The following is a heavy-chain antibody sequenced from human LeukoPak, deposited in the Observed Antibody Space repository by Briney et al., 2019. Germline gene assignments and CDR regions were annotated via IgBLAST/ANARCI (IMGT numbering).Heavy chain of an antibody. CDR3: ARGSGITGTDY. D-gene: IGHD1-20*01. V-gene: IGHV3-13*01. CDR1: GFTFSSYD. CDR2: IGTAGDT. J-gene: IGHJ4*02. Sequence: GGSLRLSCAASGFTFSSYDMHWVRQATGKGLEWVSAIGTAGDTYYPGSVKGRFTISRENAKNSLYLQMNSLRAGDTAVYYCARGSGITGTDYWGQGTLVTVSS.